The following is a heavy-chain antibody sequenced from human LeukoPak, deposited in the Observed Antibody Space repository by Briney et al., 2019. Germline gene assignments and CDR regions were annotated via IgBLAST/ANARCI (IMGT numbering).Heavy chain of an antibody. CDR2: FDPEDGET. Sequence: ASVKVSCKVSGYTLTELSMHWVRRAPGKGLEWMGGFDPEDGETIYAQKFQGRVTMTEDTSTDTAYMELSSLRSEDTAVYYCATRPERRWLQLKHWYFDLWGRGTLVTVSS. CDR3: ATRPERRWLQLKHWYFDL. CDR1: GYTLTELS. D-gene: IGHD5-24*01. J-gene: IGHJ2*01. V-gene: IGHV1-24*01.